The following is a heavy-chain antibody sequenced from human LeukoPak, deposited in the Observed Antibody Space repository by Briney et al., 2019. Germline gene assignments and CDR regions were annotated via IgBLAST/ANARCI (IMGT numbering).Heavy chain of an antibody. CDR3: ASATTVTLYYYYYMDV. J-gene: IGHJ6*03. Sequence: TSETLSLTCTVSGGSISSYYWSWIRQPPGKGLEWIGYIYYSGSTNYNPSLKSRVTISVDTSKNQFSLKLSSVTAADTAVYYCASATTVTLYYYYYMDVWGKGTTVTVSS. CDR2: IYYSGST. V-gene: IGHV4-59*08. D-gene: IGHD4-17*01. CDR1: GGSISSYY.